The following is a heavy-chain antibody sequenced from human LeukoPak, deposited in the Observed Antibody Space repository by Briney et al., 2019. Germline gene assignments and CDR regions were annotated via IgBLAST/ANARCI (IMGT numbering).Heavy chain of an antibody. CDR1: GFTFRSYW. Sequence: GGTLRLSCAASGFTFRSYWMSWVRQAPGKGLEWVANKKYDGSEKYYVDSVKGRFTISRHNAKNSLYLQMNSLRAEDTAVYYCARDIEAAGLFLDYWGQGTLVTVSS. V-gene: IGHV3-7*01. CDR2: KKYDGSEK. D-gene: IGHD6-13*01. J-gene: IGHJ4*02. CDR3: ARDIEAAGLFLDY.